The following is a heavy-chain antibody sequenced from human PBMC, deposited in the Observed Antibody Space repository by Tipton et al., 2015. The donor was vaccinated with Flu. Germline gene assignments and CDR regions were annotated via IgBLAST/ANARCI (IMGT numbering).Heavy chain of an antibody. CDR1: GGSVSSGSYY. V-gene: IGHV4-61*02. CDR2: IYTSGST. CDR3: ARGGGQWLVSDHAFDI. Sequence: TLSLTCTVSGGSVSSGSYYWSWIRQPAGKGLEWIGRIYTSGSTNYNPSLKSRVTMSVDTSKNQFSLKLSSVTAADTAVYYCARGGGQWLVSDHAFDIWGQGTMVTVSS. J-gene: IGHJ3*02. D-gene: IGHD6-19*01.